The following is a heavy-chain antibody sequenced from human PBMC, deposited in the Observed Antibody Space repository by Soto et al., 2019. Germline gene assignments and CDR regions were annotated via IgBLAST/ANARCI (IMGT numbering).Heavy chain of an antibody. Sequence: ASVKVSCRVSGYTLTELSMHWVRQAPGKGLEWMGGFDPEDGETIYAQKFQGRVTMTEDTSTDTAYMELSSLRSEDTAVYYCATPKRMIIRAVAFDIWGQGTMVTVSS. D-gene: IGHD3-22*01. CDR1: GYTLTELS. CDR3: ATPKRMIIRAVAFDI. J-gene: IGHJ3*02. CDR2: FDPEDGET. V-gene: IGHV1-24*01.